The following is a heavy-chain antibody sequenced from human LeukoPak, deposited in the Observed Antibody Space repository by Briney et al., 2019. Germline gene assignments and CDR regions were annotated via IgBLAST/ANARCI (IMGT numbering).Heavy chain of an antibody. CDR3: ATISAKNDY. CDR2: ISGSGGTT. Sequence: HPGGSLRLSCAASGFTFSSFAMGWVRQAPGKGLEWVSSISGSGGTTSYADSVRGRFTVSRDNSKNTLYLQMNSLRAEDTAVYYCATISAKNDYWGQGTLVTVSS. D-gene: IGHD5-18*01. J-gene: IGHJ4*02. V-gene: IGHV3-23*01. CDR1: GFTFSSFA.